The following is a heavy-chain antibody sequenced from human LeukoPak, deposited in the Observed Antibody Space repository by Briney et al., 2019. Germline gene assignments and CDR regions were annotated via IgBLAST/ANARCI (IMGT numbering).Heavy chain of an antibody. Sequence: PGGSLRLSCAASGFTFSDYYMGWIRQAPGKGLEWVSYISSSGSTIYYADSVKGRFTISRDNAKNSLYLQMNSLRAEDTAVYYCAIYSNPYYYGMDVWGQGTTVTVSS. V-gene: IGHV3-11*01. J-gene: IGHJ6*02. D-gene: IGHD4-11*01. CDR2: ISSSGSTI. CDR1: GFTFSDYY. CDR3: AIYSNPYYYGMDV.